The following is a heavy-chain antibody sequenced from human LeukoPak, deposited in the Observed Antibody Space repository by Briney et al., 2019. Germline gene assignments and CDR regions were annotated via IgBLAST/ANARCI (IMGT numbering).Heavy chain of an antibody. J-gene: IGHJ4*02. CDR2: SDPKSGAT. CDR1: GYTFTDYY. Sequence: ASVKVSCKASGYTFTDYYIHWVRQAPGQRFEWMGWSDPKSGATKYEHFQGRVTMTRDTSISTAYMELSRLTSDDTAVYYCARGNFYDNKGYSPELRYWGQGTLVTVSS. D-gene: IGHD3-10*01. V-gene: IGHV1-2*02. CDR3: ARGNFYDNKGYSPELRY.